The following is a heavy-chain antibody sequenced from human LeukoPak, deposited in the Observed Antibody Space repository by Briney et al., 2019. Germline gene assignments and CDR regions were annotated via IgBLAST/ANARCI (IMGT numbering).Heavy chain of an antibody. J-gene: IGHJ4*02. CDR2: ISTSGDTT. CDR3: AKHPSVGNFDH. D-gene: IGHD1-26*01. Sequence: GGSLRLSCVASGFTFSSYAMSWVRQAPGKGLEWVSIISTSGDTTYYADSVKGRFTISRDNSKNTLYLQMNSLRAEDTALYYCAKHPSVGNFDHWGRGTLVTVSS. V-gene: IGHV3-23*01. CDR1: GFTFSSYA.